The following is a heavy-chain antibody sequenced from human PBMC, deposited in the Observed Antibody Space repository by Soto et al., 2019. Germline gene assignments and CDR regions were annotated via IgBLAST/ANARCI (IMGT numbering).Heavy chain of an antibody. CDR1: GFTFSSYA. CDR2: IGGSGGTT. Sequence: PGGSLRLSCAASGFTFSSYAMSWVRQAPGKGLEWVSAIGGSGGTTYYADSVKGRFTISRDNSKNTLNLQMNSLRGEDTALYYCAKLWFGELAPVDYWGQGTLVTVSS. D-gene: IGHD3-10*01. J-gene: IGHJ4*02. CDR3: AKLWFGELAPVDY. V-gene: IGHV3-23*01.